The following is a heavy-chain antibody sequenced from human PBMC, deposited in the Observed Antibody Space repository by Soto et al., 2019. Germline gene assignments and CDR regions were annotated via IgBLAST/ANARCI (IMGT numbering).Heavy chain of an antibody. J-gene: IGHJ6*02. D-gene: IGHD1-1*01. Sequence: QAGGSLRLSCAASGFTFNTYSMNWVRQAPGKGLEWIAYISRDSRTVCYEDSVRGRFTISRDNDKESLLLEMNSLRDEDTAVYYCARASRPYLQHYGLDVWCQGPTVTVSS. V-gene: IGHV3-48*02. CDR3: ARASRPYLQHYGLDV. CDR2: ISRDSRTV. CDR1: GFTFNTYS.